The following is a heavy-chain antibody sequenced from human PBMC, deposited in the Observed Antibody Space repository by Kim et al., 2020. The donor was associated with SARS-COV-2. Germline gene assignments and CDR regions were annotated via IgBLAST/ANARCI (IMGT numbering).Heavy chain of an antibody. CDR1: GGSISSYY. CDR3: ARVLYYYDSSGYYYYLFDY. CDR2: IYYSGST. Sequence: SETLSLTCTVSGGSISSYYWSWIRQPPGKGLEWIGYIYYSGSTNYNPYLKSRVTISVDTSKNQFSLKLSSVTAADTAVYYCARVLYYYDSSGYYYYLFDYWGQGTLVTVSS. J-gene: IGHJ4*02. D-gene: IGHD3-22*01. V-gene: IGHV4-59*13.